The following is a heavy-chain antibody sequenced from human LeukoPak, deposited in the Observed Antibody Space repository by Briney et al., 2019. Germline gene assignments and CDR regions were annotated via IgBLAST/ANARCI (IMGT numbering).Heavy chain of an antibody. V-gene: IGHV4-4*07. CDR2: FYTSESS. D-gene: IGHD1-14*01. J-gene: IGHJ6*03. Sequence: SETLFLTCTVSGGSISSYYWSWIRQPAGKGLEWIGRFYTSESSNYNPSLKSRVTMSVDTSKNQFSLKLSSVTAADTAVYYCAREGREFDSTGSRYFYYYMDVWGKGTTVTVSS. CDR1: GGSISSYY. CDR3: AREGREFDSTGSRYFYYYMDV.